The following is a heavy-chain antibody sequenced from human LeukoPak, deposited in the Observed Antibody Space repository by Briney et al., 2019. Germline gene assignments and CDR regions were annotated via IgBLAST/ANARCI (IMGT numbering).Heavy chain of an antibody. V-gene: IGHV1-2*02. CDR2: IDPNSGGT. Sequence: GASVKVSCKASGYTFTGYYMHWVRQAPGQGLEWMGWIDPNSGGTNYAQKFQGRVTMTRDTSISTAYMVLNRLRSEGTAVYYCARVDGGNSNYYYYYMDVWGKGTTVTISS. D-gene: IGHD4-23*01. CDR3: ARVDGGNSNYYYYYMDV. CDR1: GYTFTGYY. J-gene: IGHJ6*03.